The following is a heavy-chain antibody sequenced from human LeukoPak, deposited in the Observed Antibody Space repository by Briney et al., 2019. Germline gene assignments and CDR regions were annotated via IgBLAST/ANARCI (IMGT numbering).Heavy chain of an antibody. CDR3: ERDPYSGLDAFDI. V-gene: IGHV4-38-2*02. D-gene: IGHD4-23*01. J-gene: IGHJ3*02. CDR2: IHHSGST. Sequence: SETLSLTCTVSGYSISSGYYWGWIRQPPGKGLEWIGSIHHSGSTYYNPSLKSRVTKSLDTSKNQFSLKLSSVTAADTAVYYCERDPYSGLDAFDIWGQGTMVTVSS. CDR1: GYSISSGYY.